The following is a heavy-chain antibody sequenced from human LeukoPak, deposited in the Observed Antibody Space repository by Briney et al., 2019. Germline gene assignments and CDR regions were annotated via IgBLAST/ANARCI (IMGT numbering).Heavy chain of an antibody. V-gene: IGHV1-3*03. Sequence: ASVKVSCKASGYTFTSYAMHWVRQAPGQRLEWMGWINAGNGNTKYSQEFQGRVTITRDTSASTAYMELSSLRSEDMAVYYCAREGRTYPPYYYYYMDVWGKGTTVTVSS. D-gene: IGHD1-26*01. CDR2: INAGNGNT. J-gene: IGHJ6*03. CDR3: AREGRTYPPYYYYYMDV. CDR1: GYTFTSYA.